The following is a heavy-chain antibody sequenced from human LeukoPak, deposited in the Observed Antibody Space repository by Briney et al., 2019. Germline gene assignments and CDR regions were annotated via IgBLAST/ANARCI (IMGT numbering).Heavy chain of an antibody. D-gene: IGHD1-1*01. CDR3: AKASWVSNADAVL. CDR1: GFTFDDYA. CDR2: ISASGGTT. Sequence: GRSLRLSCAASGFTFDDYAMNWVRQVPGRGLEWVSGISASGGTTYYADSVKGRFTISRDNSKNTMYLQVNSLRAEDTAVFYCAKASWVSNADAVLWGQGTLVTVSS. J-gene: IGHJ4*02. V-gene: IGHV3-23*01.